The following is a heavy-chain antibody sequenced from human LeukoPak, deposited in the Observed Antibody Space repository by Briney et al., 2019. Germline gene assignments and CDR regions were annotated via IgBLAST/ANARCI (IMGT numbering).Heavy chain of an antibody. CDR1: GFTFSSYG. CDR2: ISYDGSNK. D-gene: IGHD3-10*01. J-gene: IGHJ4*02. CDR3: AKSPFRVGSGSYFDY. Sequence: GRSLRLSCAASGFTFSSYGMHWVRQAPGKGLEWVAVISYDGSNKYYADSVKGRFTISRDNSKNTLYLQMNSLRAEDTAVYYWAKSPFRVGSGSYFDYWGQGTLVTVSS. V-gene: IGHV3-30*18.